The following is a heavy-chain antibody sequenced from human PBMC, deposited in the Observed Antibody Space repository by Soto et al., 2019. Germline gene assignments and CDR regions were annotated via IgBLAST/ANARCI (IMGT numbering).Heavy chain of an antibody. CDR2: ISPGSRYP. D-gene: IGHD1-1*01. Sequence: PGGSLRLSCAGSGFTFGDSFMSWIRQAPGKGLEWLSYISPGSRYPAYADSVKGRFTISRDNAKRSLYLQINSLRGDDTAIYYCVKSGDNYNALDYWGQGT. J-gene: IGHJ4*02. V-gene: IGHV3-11*06. CDR1: GFTFGDSF. CDR3: VKSGDNYNALDY.